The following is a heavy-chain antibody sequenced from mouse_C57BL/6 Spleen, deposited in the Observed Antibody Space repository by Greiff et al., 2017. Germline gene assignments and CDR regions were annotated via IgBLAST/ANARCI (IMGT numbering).Heavy chain of an antibody. CDR2: IYPGDGDT. CDR1: GYAFSSSW. Sequence: QVQLKESGPELVKPGASVKISCKASGYAFSSSWMNWVKQRPGKGLEWIGRIYPGDGDTNYNGKFKGKATLTADKSSSTAYMQLSSLTSEDSAVYFCARGAYYGSSYDWFAYWGQGTLVTVSA. J-gene: IGHJ3*01. V-gene: IGHV1-82*01. D-gene: IGHD1-1*01. CDR3: ARGAYYGSSYDWFAY.